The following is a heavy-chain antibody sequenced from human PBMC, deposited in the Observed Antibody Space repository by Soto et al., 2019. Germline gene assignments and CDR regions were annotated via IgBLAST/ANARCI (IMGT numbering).Heavy chain of an antibody. J-gene: IGHJ4*02. D-gene: IGHD3-10*01. CDR3: ARERALLWFGEFDY. Sequence: QLQLQESGPGLVKPSETLSLTCTVSGGSISSSSYYWGWIRQPPGKGLEWIGSIYYSGSTYYNPSLKSRVTISVDTSKNQFSLKLSSVTAADTAVYYCARERALLWFGEFDYWGQGTLVTVSS. CDR2: IYYSGST. V-gene: IGHV4-39*02. CDR1: GGSISSSSYY.